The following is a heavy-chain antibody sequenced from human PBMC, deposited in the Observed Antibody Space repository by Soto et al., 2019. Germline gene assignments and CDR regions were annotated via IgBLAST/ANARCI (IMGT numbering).Heavy chain of an antibody. CDR1: GFTVSSNY. V-gene: IGHV3-66*01. J-gene: IGHJ4*02. CDR2: IYSGGST. Sequence: GALRLSCAASGFTVSSNYMSSVRQAPGKGLEWVSVIYSGGSTYYADSVKGRFTISRDNSKNTLYLQMNSLRAEDTAVYYCASTDHWVMPLLFDYWGQGTLVTVS. CDR3: ASTDHWVMPLLFDY. D-gene: IGHD2-21*01.